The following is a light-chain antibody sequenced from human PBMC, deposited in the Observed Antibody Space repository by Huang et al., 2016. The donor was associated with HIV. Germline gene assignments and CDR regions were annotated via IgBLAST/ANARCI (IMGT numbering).Light chain of an antibody. CDR3: QQYGSSPIT. CDR1: QSISSNY. V-gene: IGKV3-20*01. J-gene: IGKJ5*01. Sequence: EIVLTQSPGALSLSPGERATLSCRASQSISSNYLAWYQQKPGQSPRPLIYGASSRATGIPDRFSGSGSGTDFTLTISGLRPEDFVMYYCQQYGSSPITFGQGTRLEIK. CDR2: GAS.